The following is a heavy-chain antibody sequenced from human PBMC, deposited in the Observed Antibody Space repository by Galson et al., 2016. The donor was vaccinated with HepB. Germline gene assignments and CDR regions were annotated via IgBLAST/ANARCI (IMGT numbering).Heavy chain of an antibody. Sequence: SLRLSCAVSGPAFKRYGMHWVRQAPGKGLEWVAVISYDGSSKYYADSVKGRFTISKDNSKNTLYLQMSSLRREDTAVYYCAYPLNYNGYDYGAFDYWGQGTLVTVSS. CDR1: GPAFKRYG. CDR2: ISYDGSSK. V-gene: IGHV3-30*03. D-gene: IGHD5-12*01. CDR3: AYPLNYNGYDYGAFDY. J-gene: IGHJ4*02.